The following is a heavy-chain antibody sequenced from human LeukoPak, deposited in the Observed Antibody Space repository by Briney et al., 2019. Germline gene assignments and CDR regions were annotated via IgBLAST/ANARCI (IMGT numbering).Heavy chain of an antibody. J-gene: IGHJ6*02. CDR2: IYPGDSDT. CDR1: GYSFTSYW. V-gene: IGHV5-51*01. CDR3: ARQLASGYYYYGMDV. D-gene: IGHD7-27*01. Sequence: GESLKISCKGSGYSFTSYWIGWVRQMPGKGLEWMGIIYPGDSDTRYSPSFQSQVTISADKSISTAYLQWSSLKASDTAMYYCARQLASGYYYYGMDVWGQGTTVTVSS.